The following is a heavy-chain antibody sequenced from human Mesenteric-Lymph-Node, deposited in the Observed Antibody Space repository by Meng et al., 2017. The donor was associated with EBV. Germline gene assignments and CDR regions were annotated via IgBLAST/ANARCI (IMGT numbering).Heavy chain of an antibody. D-gene: IGHD3-10*01. CDR2: TGTS. CDR3: ARRLHYYGSLGS. Sequence: QLQRQGSGPGLVKPSGTLSLTCTISGGAISSDTWAWIRQPPGKGLEWIGDTGTSYYNPSLKNRVTISVDTSNQFSLKLSSVTAADTAVYYCARRLHYYGSLGSWGQGTLVTVSS. J-gene: IGHJ4*02. V-gene: IGHV4-39*01. CDR1: GGAISSDT.